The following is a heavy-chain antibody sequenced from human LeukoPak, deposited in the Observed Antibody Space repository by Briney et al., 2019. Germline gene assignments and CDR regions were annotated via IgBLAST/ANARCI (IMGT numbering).Heavy chain of an antibody. CDR3: AREVAITMILGNWFDP. D-gene: IGHD3-22*01. V-gene: IGHV1-8*01. Sequence: ASVKVSCKASGYTFTSYDINWVRQATGQGLEWMGWMNPNSGNTGYAQKFQGRVTMTRNTSISTAYMELSSLRSEDTAVYYCAREVAITMILGNWFDPWGQGTLVTVSS. CDR2: MNPNSGNT. CDR1: GYTFTSYD. J-gene: IGHJ5*02.